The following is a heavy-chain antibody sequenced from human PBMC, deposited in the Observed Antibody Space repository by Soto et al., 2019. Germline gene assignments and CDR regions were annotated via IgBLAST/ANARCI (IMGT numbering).Heavy chain of an antibody. J-gene: IGHJ3*02. CDR2: INHSGST. Sequence: PSETLSLTCAVYGGSFSGYYWSWIRQPPGKGLEWIGEINHSGSTNYNPSLKSRVTISVDTSKNQFSLKLSSVTAADTAVYYCARLTMIVVVITTSTDAFDIWGQRTMVTVSS. D-gene: IGHD3-22*01. CDR3: ARLTMIVVVITTSTDAFDI. V-gene: IGHV4-34*01. CDR1: GGSFSGYY.